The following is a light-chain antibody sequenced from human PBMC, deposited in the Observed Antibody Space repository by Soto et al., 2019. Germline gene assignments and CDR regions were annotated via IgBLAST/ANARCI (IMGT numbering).Light chain of an antibody. V-gene: IGKV1-5*03. CDR2: KAS. CDR1: QSLDNW. Sequence: DIQMTQSPSTLSASVGDRVTITCRASQSLDNWLAWYQQKPGKAPKLLIYKASSLEIGVPSRFSGSGSGTDFTLTISSLQPDDFATYYCQQYNSFSGTFGPGTRVEIK. J-gene: IGKJ1*01. CDR3: QQYNSFSGT.